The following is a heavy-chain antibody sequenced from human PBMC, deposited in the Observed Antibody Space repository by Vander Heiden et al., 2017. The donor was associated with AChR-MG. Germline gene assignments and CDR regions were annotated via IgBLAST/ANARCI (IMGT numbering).Heavy chain of an antibody. CDR1: GFTFSSYD. Sequence: EVQLVESGGGLVQPGGSLRLSCAASGFTFSSYDMHWVRQATGKGLEWVSAIGTAGDTYYPGSVKGRFTISRENAKNSLYLQMNSLRAGDTAVYYCARLSRGAGAFDIWGQGTMVTVSS. CDR3: ARLSRGAGAFDI. J-gene: IGHJ3*02. CDR2: IGTAGDT. D-gene: IGHD1-26*01. V-gene: IGHV3-13*01.